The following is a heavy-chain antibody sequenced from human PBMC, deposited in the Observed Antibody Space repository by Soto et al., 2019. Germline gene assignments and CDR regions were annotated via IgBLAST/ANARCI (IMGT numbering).Heavy chain of an antibody. D-gene: IGHD3-22*01. J-gene: IGHJ5*02. Sequence: RPSENLSLTCTVSGGSISSGDYSWSWIRQPPGKGLEWIGYIYYSGSTYYNPSLKSRVTISVDTSKNQFSLKLSSVTAADTAVYYCARDPEYYYDSSQTWGQGTLVTAPQ. CDR3: ARDPEYYYDSSQT. CDR2: IYYSGST. V-gene: IGHV4-30-4*01. CDR1: GGSISSGDYS.